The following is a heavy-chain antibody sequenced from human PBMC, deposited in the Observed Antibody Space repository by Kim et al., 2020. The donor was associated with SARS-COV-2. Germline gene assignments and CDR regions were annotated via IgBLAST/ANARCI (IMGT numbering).Heavy chain of an antibody. J-gene: IGHJ4*02. CDR1: GFAFDDYA. D-gene: IGHD1-26*01. V-gene: IGHV3-9*01. Sequence: SLRLSCAASGFAFDDYAMHWVRQAPGKGLEWGSGISWNSGSIGYADSVKGRFTISRDNAKNSLYLQMNSLRAEDTALYYCAKGSPPVSYSTVGFDYWGQVPLVTVSS. CDR3: AKGSPPVSYSTVGFDY. CDR2: ISWNSGSI.